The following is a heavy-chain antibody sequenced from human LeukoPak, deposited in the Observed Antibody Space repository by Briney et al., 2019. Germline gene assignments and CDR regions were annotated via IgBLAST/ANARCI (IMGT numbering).Heavy chain of an antibody. J-gene: IGHJ3*01. CDR1: GFTFSGSS. CDR3: TPWQSDAFDF. V-gene: IGHV3-73*01. D-gene: IGHD5-24*01. CDR2: IRSKANNYAT. Sequence: GGSLRLSCAASGFTFSGSSMHWVRQASGKGLEWVGRIRSKANNYATAYAASVKGRFTISRDDSKNTVYLQMNSLKTEDTAIYYCTPWQSDAFDFWGQGTMVTVSS.